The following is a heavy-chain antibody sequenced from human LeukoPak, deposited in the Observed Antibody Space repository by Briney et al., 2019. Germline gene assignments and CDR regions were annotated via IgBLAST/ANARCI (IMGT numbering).Heavy chain of an antibody. Sequence: PSETLSLTCTVSGGSISSRSYYWGRIRQPPGKGLEWFGSIYYSGSNYYNPSHKSRVTISVDTSKNQFSLKLSSVTAADTAVYYCARVISPNGSWLSPKRGFDIWGQGTMVTVSS. CDR3: ARVISPNGSWLSPKRGFDI. D-gene: IGHD6-13*01. J-gene: IGHJ3*02. CDR2: IYYSGSN. CDR1: GGSISSRSYY. V-gene: IGHV4-39*07.